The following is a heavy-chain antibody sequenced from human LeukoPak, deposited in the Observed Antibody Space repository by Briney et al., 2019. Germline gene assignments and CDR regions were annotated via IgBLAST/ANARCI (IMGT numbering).Heavy chain of an antibody. CDR2: ISAYNGNT. CDR1: GYTFTSYG. V-gene: IGHV1-18*01. D-gene: IGHD2-2*01. Sequence: GASVKVSCKASGYTFTSYGISWVRQAPGQGREWVGWISAYNGNTNYAQKLQGRVTMTTDTSTSTAYMALWGLGSDDTAVCYCARGEYQLLWGSWFDPWGQGTLVTVSS. CDR3: ARGEYQLLWGSWFDP. J-gene: IGHJ5*02.